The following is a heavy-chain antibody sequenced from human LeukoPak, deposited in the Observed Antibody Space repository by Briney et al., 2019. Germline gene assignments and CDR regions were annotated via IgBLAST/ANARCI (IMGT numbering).Heavy chain of an antibody. J-gene: IGHJ4*02. CDR1: GFTFSSYW. V-gene: IGHV3-74*01. Sequence: GGSLRLSCVASGFTFSSYWMHWVRQDPRKGLVWVSRINGDGRNINYADSVRGRFTISRDNAKNTLYLQMNTLRVEDTAVYYCAKDLRPGYGSGSLAYYFDYWGQGTLVTVSS. CDR3: AKDLRPGYGSGSLAYYFDY. CDR2: INGDGRNI. D-gene: IGHD3-10*01.